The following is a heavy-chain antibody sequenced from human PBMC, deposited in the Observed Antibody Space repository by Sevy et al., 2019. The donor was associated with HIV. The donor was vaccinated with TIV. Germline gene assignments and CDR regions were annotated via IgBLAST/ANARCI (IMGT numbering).Heavy chain of an antibody. Sequence: GGSLRLSCAASGLNVSDYFMSWIRQAPGKRPEWVSYISSSGTIIYYADSVKGRFTIPRDNAKNSLYLQMNSLRAEDTAIYYCARDLASGSFFSLYFDYWGQGTLVTVSS. D-gene: IGHD3-10*01. J-gene: IGHJ4*02. CDR3: ARDLASGSFFSLYFDY. CDR1: GLNVSDYF. CDR2: ISSSGTII. V-gene: IGHV3-11*01.